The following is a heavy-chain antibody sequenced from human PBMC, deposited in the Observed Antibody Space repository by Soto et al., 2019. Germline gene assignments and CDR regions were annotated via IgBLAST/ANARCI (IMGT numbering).Heavy chain of an antibody. CDR1: GGTFSSYT. V-gene: IGHV1-69*02. CDR3: ARAGGSRGEVLYYYGMDV. J-gene: IGHJ6*02. Sequence: QVQLVQSGAEVKKPGSSVKVSCKASGGTFSSYTISWVRQAPGQGLEWMGRIIPILGIANYAQKFQGRVTITSYKATSTAYMALSSPRSEDTTVYYWARAGGSRGEVLYYYGMDVWGQGTTVTVSS. D-gene: IGHD1-26*01. CDR2: IIPILGIA.